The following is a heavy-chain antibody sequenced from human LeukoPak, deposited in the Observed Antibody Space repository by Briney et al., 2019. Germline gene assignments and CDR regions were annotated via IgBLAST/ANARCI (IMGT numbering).Heavy chain of an antibody. V-gene: IGHV3-7*01. D-gene: IGHD3-22*01. Sequence: GGSLRLSCAGSGFTFSNYWMSWDRQAPGKGLEWVANIKEDGSETYYVDSVKGRLTISRDNAKNSLYLQMNSLRAEDTAVYYCARWAGNYYGSSGYPRPFEYWGQGTLVTVSS. CDR2: IKEDGSET. CDR3: ARWAGNYYGSSGYPRPFEY. J-gene: IGHJ4*02. CDR1: GFTFSNYW.